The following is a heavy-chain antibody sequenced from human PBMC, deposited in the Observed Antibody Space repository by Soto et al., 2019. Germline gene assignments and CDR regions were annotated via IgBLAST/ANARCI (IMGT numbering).Heavy chain of an antibody. V-gene: IGHV2-70*11. CDR2: IDWDDDK. CDR3: ERAKYYFDY. J-gene: IGHJ4*02. CDR1: WFPLSSSGMC. Sequence: SGPTLVNPTLTLILTCPSSWFPLSSSGMCVSWFRQPPGKALEWLARIDWDDDKYYSTSLKTRLTISKDTSKNQVVLTMTNMDPLDTATYHRERAKYYFDYWGRGTLVTVS.